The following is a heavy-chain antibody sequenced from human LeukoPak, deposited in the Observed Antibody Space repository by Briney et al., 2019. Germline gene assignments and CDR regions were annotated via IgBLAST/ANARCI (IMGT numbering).Heavy chain of an antibody. V-gene: IGHV4-4*07. CDR1: GGSISSYY. CDR3: ARTEVKYYYYGMDV. CDR2: INTSGNT. Sequence: PSETLSLTCTVSGGSISSYYWSWIRQPAGKGLEWIGRINTSGNTNYNPSLKSRVTMSVDTSKNQLSLKLTSVTAADTAVYYCARTEVKYYYYGMDVWGQGTTVTVSS. J-gene: IGHJ6*02.